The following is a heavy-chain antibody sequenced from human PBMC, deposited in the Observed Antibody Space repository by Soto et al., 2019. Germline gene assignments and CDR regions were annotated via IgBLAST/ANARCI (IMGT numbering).Heavy chain of an antibody. J-gene: IGHJ6*02. V-gene: IGHV1-69*13. CDR1: GGTFSSYA. CDR3: ARDQSGRSHYYYYGMDV. D-gene: IGHD2-15*01. CDR2: IIPIFGTA. Sequence: ASVKVSCKASGGTFSSYAISWVRQAPGQGLEWMGGIIPIFGTANYAQKFQGRVTITADESTSTAYMELSSLRSEDTAVYYCARDQSGRSHYYYYGMDVWGQGTTVTVSS.